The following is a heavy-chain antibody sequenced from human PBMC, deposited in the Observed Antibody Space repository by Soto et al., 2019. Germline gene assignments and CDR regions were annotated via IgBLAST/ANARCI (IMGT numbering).Heavy chain of an antibody. CDR3: ARHAGFWSGYYVDY. CDR2: IYYSGST. CDR1: GGSISSSSYY. J-gene: IGHJ4*02. V-gene: IGHV4-39*01. D-gene: IGHD3-3*01. Sequence: QLQLQESGPGLVKPSETLSLTCTVSGGSISSSSYYWGWIRQPPGKGLEGIGSIYYSGSTYYNPSLKSRVTISVDTSKNQFSLKLSSVAAADTAVYYCARHAGFWSGYYVDYWGQGTLVTVSS.